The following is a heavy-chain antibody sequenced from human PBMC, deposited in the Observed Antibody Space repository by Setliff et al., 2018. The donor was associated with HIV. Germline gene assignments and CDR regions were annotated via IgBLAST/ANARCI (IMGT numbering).Heavy chain of an antibody. V-gene: IGHV3-66*03. CDR2: IYSSNKT. J-gene: IGHJ6*02. Sequence: PGGSLRLSCKASGFSVSSNDMNWVRQAAGKGLEWVSVIYSSNKTFYADSVKGRFTISRDNSTNTLYLQLNDLRHEDTAVYYCARDPRGTYYDFWTFSYRPYYYNNMGVWGRGTTVTVSS. CDR1: GFSVSSND. CDR3: ARDPRGTYYDFWTFSYRPYYYNNMGV. D-gene: IGHD3-3*01.